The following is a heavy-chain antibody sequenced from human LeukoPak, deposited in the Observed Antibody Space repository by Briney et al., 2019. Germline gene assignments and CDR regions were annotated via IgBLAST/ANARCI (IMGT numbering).Heavy chain of an antibody. CDR3: ARDSRQLWLSPDY. V-gene: IGHV3-74*01. D-gene: IGHD5-18*01. CDR1: GFIFSNYG. Sequence: PGGPLRLSCAASGFIFSNYGMHWVRQAPGKGLVWVSRINTDGSSTSNADSVKGRFTISRDNAKNTLYLQMNSLRAEDTAVYYCARDSRQLWLSPDYWGQGTLVTVSS. J-gene: IGHJ4*02. CDR2: INTDGSST.